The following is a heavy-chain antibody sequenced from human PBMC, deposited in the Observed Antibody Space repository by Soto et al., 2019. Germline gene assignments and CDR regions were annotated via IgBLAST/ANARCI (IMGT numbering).Heavy chain of an antibody. CDR3: ARDRNVMVPGSYVYYDMDV. CDR1: GFIFSDYA. CDR2: MWFDGSDE. Sequence: LRLSCGASGFIFSDYAIHWVRQAPGKGLEWVAVMWFDGSDEYYADSVKGRFTISRDNAKSTLYLQMNSLRAEDTAVYYCARDRNVMVPGSYVYYDMDVWGQGTTVTVSS. D-gene: IGHD3-10*01. V-gene: IGHV3-33*01. J-gene: IGHJ6*02.